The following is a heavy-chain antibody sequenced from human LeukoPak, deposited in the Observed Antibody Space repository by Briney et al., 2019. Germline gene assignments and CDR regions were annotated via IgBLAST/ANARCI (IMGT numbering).Heavy chain of an antibody. CDR1: GGSFSGYY. J-gene: IGHJ6*03. Sequence: PSETLSLTCAVYGGSFSGYYWSWIRQPPGKGLEWIGEINHSGSTNYNPSLKSRVTISVDTSKNQFSLKLSSVTAADTAVYYCARHSRDRGYCSGGSCYPNSYYYYYYMDVWGKGTTVTVSS. CDR2: INHSGST. V-gene: IGHV4-34*01. D-gene: IGHD2-15*01. CDR3: ARHSRDRGYCSGGSCYPNSYYYYYYMDV.